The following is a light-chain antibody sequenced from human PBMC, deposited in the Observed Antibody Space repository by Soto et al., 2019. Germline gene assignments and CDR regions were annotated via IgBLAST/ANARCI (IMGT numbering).Light chain of an antibody. J-gene: IGLJ3*02. Sequence: QSVLTQPPSVSGAPGQRVTISCTGSSSNIGAGYDVQWYQQLPGTAPKLLIYGDTNRPSGVPDRFSGSNSGTSASLAITGLQAEDESDYHCQSYDSSLSGSVFGGGTKLTV. V-gene: IGLV1-40*01. CDR2: GDT. CDR3: QSYDSSLSGSV. CDR1: SSNIGAGYD.